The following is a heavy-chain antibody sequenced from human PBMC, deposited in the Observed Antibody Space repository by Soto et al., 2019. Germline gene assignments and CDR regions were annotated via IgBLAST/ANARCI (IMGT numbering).Heavy chain of an antibody. V-gene: IGHV3-30-3*01. CDR2: ISYDGSNK. CDR3: ARDLIAAADYCSGGSCYSFDY. CDR1: GFTFSSYA. J-gene: IGHJ4*02. D-gene: IGHD2-15*01. Sequence: QVQLVESGGGVVQPGRSLRLSCAASGFTFSSYAMHWVRQAPGKGLEWVALISYDGSNKYYADSVKGRFTISRDNSKNTLYLQMNSLRAEDTAVYYCARDLIAAADYCSGGSCYSFDYWGQGTLVTVSS.